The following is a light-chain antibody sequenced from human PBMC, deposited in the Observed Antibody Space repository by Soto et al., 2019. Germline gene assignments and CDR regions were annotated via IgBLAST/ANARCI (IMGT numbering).Light chain of an antibody. CDR3: SSYSTTNILV. Sequence: SVLTDPASVSVSPGHSVTISCTGASSDVGAYEHVSWYQQHPGRAPKLILYDVNNRPSGVSNHFSGSKSGNTASLVISGLQANDEAAYYCSSYSTTNILVFGSGTMVTVL. J-gene: IGLJ1*01. V-gene: IGLV2-14*03. CDR1: SSDVGAYEH. CDR2: DVN.